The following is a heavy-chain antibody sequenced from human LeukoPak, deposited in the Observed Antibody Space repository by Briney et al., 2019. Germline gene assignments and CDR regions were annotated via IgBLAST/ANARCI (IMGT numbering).Heavy chain of an antibody. V-gene: IGHV3-30*18. CDR3: AKDFRDGYNPGY. CDR1: GLTFSSYG. J-gene: IGHJ4*02. CDR2: ISYDGSNK. D-gene: IGHD5-24*01. Sequence: PGGSLRLSCAASGLTFSSYGMHWVRQAPGKGLEWVAVISYDGSNKYYADSVKGRFTISRDNSKNTLYLQMNSLRAEDTAVYYCAKDFRDGYNPGYWGQGTLVTVSS.